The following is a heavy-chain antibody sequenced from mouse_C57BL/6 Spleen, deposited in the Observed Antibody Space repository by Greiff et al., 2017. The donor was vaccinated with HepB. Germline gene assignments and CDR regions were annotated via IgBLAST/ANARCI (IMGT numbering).Heavy chain of an antibody. CDR2: INPNNGGT. Sequence: EVQLQQSGPELVKPGASVKISCKASGYTFTDYYMNWVKQSHGKSLEWIGDINPNNGGTSYNQKFKGKATLTVDKSSSTAYMELRSLTSEDSAVYYCARGSTEDYAMDYWGQGTSVTVSS. CDR1: GYTFTDYY. D-gene: IGHD5-1*01. CDR3: ARGSTEDYAMDY. J-gene: IGHJ4*01. V-gene: IGHV1-26*01.